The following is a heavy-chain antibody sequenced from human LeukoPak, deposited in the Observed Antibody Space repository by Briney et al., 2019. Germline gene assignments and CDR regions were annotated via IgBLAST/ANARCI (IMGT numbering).Heavy chain of an antibody. CDR2: ISSSSSTI. D-gene: IGHD2-2*01. V-gene: IGHV3-48*01. J-gene: IGHJ6*03. CDR1: GFTFSRYG. Sequence: GGSLRLSCAGSGFTFSRYGFNWVRQAPGKGLEWVSYISSSSSTIYYADPVKGRFTISRDNAKNSVYLQMTSLRAEDTALYYCAKDATAVPGTVYMDVWGKGTTVTISS. CDR3: AKDATAVPGTVYMDV.